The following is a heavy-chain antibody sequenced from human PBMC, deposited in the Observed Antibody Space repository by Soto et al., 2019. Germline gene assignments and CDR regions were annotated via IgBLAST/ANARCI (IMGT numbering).Heavy chain of an antibody. Sequence: QVQLVQSGAEVKKPGASVKVSCKASGYTFTSYDINWVRQATGQGLEWMGWMNPNSGNTGYAQKFQRRVTMTRNTSISTAYMELSSLRSEDTAVYYCARSRASKGGIYYYYMDVWGKGTTVTVSS. V-gene: IGHV1-8*01. D-gene: IGHD3-16*01. CDR3: ARSRASKGGIYYYYMDV. J-gene: IGHJ6*03. CDR2: MNPNSGNT. CDR1: GYTFTSYD.